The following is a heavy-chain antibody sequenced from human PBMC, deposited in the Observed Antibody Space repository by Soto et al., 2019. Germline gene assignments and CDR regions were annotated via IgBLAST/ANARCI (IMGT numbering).Heavy chain of an antibody. CDR1: GFTFSSYA. V-gene: IGHV3-30-3*01. J-gene: IGHJ4*02. CDR3: ARGPVWSSSGYYGGPFDY. Sequence: GGSLRLSCAASGFTFSSYAMHWVRQAPGKGLEWVAVISYDGSNKYYADSVKGRFTISRDNSKNMLYLQMNSLRAEDTAVFYCARGPVWSSSGYYGGPFDYWGQGTLVTVSS. D-gene: IGHD3-22*01. CDR2: ISYDGSNK.